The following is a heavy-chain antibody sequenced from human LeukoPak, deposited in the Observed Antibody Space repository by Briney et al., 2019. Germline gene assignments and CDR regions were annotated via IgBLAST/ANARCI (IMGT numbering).Heavy chain of an antibody. J-gene: IGHJ4*02. D-gene: IGHD2-15*01. CDR3: AKTLRYCSGASCYFLDY. CDR2: TQSDGTNN. V-gene: IGHV3-30*02. CDR1: GFVFSVYD. Sequence: GGSLRLSCVTSGFVFSVYDIHWVRQPPGKGLEWVAFTQSDGTNNDYSDSLRGRFTVSRDNSRSTLYLQMNSLRTEDTAIYYCAKTLRYCSGASCYFLDYWGQGTLVTVSS.